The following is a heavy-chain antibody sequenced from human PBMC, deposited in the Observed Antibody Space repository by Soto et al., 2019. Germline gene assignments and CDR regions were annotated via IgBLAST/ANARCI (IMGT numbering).Heavy chain of an antibody. V-gene: IGHV1-18*01. D-gene: IGHD6-13*01. CDR3: ARVYIAQQLVNNAFDI. CDR2: ISAYNGNT. Sequence: GASVKVSCKASGYTFTSYGISWVRQAPGQGLEWMGRISAYNGNTNYAQKLQGRVTMTTDTSTSTAYMELRSLRSDDTAVYYSARVYIAQQLVNNAFDIWGQGTMVTVSS. J-gene: IGHJ3*02. CDR1: GYTFTSYG.